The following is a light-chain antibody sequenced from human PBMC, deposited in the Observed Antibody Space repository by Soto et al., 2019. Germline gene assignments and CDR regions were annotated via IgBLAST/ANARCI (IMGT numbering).Light chain of an antibody. CDR2: DVT. V-gene: IGLV2-11*01. CDR3: CSYAVASHV. Sequence: QSALTQPRSVSGSPGQSVTISCTGTSSDVGGYNYVSWYQLHPGKAPKLLIHDVTKRPSGVPDRFSGSKSGNTASLTISGLQAEDDAAYSCCSYAVASHVFRTGTNVNDL. CDR1: SSDVGGYNY. J-gene: IGLJ1*01.